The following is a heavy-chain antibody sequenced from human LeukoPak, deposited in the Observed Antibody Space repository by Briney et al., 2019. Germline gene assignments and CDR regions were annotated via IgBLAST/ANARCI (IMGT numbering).Heavy chain of an antibody. D-gene: IGHD6-13*01. CDR1: GYTFTGYY. V-gene: IGHV1-2*02. CDR2: INPNSGGT. Sequence: GASVKVSCKASGYTFTGYYMHWVRQALGQGLEWMGWINPNSGGTNYAQKFQGRVTMTRDTSISTAYMELSRLRSDDTAVYYCARDRVAAANWFDPWGQGTLVTVSS. J-gene: IGHJ5*02. CDR3: ARDRVAAANWFDP.